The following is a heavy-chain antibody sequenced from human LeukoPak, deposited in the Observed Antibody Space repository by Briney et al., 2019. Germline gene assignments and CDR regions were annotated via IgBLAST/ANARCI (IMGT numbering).Heavy chain of an antibody. CDR2: INSDGSST. CDR3: ARPSSDAFDI. Sequence: GGSLRLSCAASGFTFSSYWMHWVRQAPGKGLVRVSRINSDGSSTSYADSVKGRFTISRDNAKNTLYLQMNSLRAEDTAVYYCARPSSDAFDIWGQGTMVTVSS. CDR1: GFTFSSYW. V-gene: IGHV3-74*01. D-gene: IGHD2-2*01. J-gene: IGHJ3*02.